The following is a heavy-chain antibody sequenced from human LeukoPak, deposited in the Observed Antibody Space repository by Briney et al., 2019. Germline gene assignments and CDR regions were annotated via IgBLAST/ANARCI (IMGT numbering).Heavy chain of an antibody. CDR2: ISGSGGST. Sequence: GGSLRLSCAASGFTFSSFAMSWVRQAPGKGLEWVSVISGSGGSTYYADSMKGRFTISRDNSKNTLYLQMISLRAEDTAVYYCAREVGHFDYWGQGTLVTVSS. V-gene: IGHV3-23*01. CDR1: GFTFSSFA. D-gene: IGHD1-26*01. J-gene: IGHJ4*02. CDR3: AREVGHFDY.